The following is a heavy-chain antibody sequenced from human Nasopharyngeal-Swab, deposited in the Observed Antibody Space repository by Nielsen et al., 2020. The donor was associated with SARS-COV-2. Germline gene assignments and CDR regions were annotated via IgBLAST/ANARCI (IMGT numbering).Heavy chain of an antibody. D-gene: IGHD6-13*01. V-gene: IGHV3-30*18. J-gene: IGHJ6*03. CDR3: AKTAGAADYYYYYYMDA. Sequence: WIRQPPGKGLEWVAVISYDGSNKYYADSVKGRFTISRDNSKNTLYLQMNSLRAEDTAVYYCAKTAGAADYYYYYYMDAWGKGTTVTVSS. CDR2: ISYDGSNK.